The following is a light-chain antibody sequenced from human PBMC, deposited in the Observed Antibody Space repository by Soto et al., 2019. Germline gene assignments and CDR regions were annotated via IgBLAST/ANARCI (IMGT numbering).Light chain of an antibody. CDR1: QTFSY. CDR2: DAS. Sequence: DIQMTQSPSTLSASVGDRVTITCRASQTFSYLAWYQQKPGKAPKLLIYDASTLQSGVPSRFSGSESGTEFTLTISSLQPDDFATYYCQQYNSYPSTFGQGTKLEIK. V-gene: IGKV1-5*01. J-gene: IGKJ2*01. CDR3: QQYNSYPST.